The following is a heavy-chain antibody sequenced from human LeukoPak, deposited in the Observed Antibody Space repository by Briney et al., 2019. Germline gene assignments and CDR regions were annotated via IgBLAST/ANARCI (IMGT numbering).Heavy chain of an antibody. J-gene: IGHJ4*02. CDR1: GFTFTSYW. D-gene: IGHD1-26*01. Sequence: PGRSLRLSCAASGFTFTSYWMSWVRQAPGKGLEWVANIKQDGSEEYYVDSVKGRFTISRDNARNSLYLQMNSLRAEDTAVYYCARDGYSGNYYIDYWGQGTLVTVSS. CDR3: ARDGYSGNYYIDY. CDR2: IKQDGSEE. V-gene: IGHV3-7*01.